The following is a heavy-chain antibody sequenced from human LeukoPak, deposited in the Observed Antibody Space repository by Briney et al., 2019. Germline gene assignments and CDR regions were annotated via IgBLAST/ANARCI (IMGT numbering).Heavy chain of an antibody. Sequence: SETLSLTCTVSGGSISGYYWSWIRQPAGKGLEWIGRIYTSGSTNYNPSLKSRVSMSVDTSKNLLSLKLSSVTAADTAVYYCARVGVVPAAPAWYMDVWGKGTTVTVSS. CDR3: ARVGVVPAAPAWYMDV. J-gene: IGHJ6*03. CDR2: IYTSGST. V-gene: IGHV4-4*07. D-gene: IGHD2-2*01. CDR1: GGSISGYY.